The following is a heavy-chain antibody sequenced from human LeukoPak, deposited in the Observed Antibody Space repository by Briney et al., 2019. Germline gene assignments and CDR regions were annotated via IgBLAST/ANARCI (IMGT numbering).Heavy chain of an antibody. CDR2: ITSDGSST. CDR3: VRDNFGVDY. Sequence: PGGSLSLSCTASGFTFRKYWRQWVRQAPGQGLGWVSHITSDGSSTTYADSVKGRFTTSRDNAKNTLYLQMNDLRAEDTAVYYCVRDNFGVDYWGQGTLVTVSS. J-gene: IGHJ4*02. V-gene: IGHV3-74*03. CDR1: GFTFRKYW. D-gene: IGHD3-16*01.